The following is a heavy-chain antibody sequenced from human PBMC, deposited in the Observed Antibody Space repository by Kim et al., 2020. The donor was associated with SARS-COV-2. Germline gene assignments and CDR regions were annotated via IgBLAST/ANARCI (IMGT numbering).Heavy chain of an antibody. V-gene: IGHV3-74*01. CDR1: GFTFSSYW. J-gene: IGHJ4*02. CDR2: INSNGSST. D-gene: IGHD3-3*01. Sequence: GGSLRLSCAASGFTFSSYWMHWVRQAPGKGLVWVSGINSNGSSTSYADSVKGRFTISRDNAKNTLYLQMNRLRAEDTAVYYCARDAALYDFWSGYYLDYWGQGTLVTVSS. CDR3: ARDAALYDFWSGYYLDY.